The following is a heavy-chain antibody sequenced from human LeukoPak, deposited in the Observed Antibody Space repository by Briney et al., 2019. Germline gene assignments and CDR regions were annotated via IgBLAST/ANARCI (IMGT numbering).Heavy chain of an antibody. V-gene: IGHV1-69*02. CDR2: IIPILGIA. D-gene: IGHD3-9*01. J-gene: IGHJ2*01. CDR3: ARGTDYDILTGYYHWYFDL. CDR1: GGTFSSYT. Sequence: SVKVSCKASGGTFSSYTISWVRQAPGQGLEWMGRIIPILGIANYAQKFQGRVTITADKSTSTAYMELSSLRSEDTAVYYCARGTDYDILTGYYHWYFDLWGRGTLVTVSS.